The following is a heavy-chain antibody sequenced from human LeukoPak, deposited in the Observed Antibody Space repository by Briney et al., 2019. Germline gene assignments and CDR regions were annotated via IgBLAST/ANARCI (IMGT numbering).Heavy chain of an antibody. CDR3: ARGLGRSPLDV. CDR2: INNSGSP. CDR1: GRSFSGYY. V-gene: IGHV4-34*01. Sequence: SETLSLTCAVYGRSFSGYYWSSTRQPPGKGIEWIGEINNSGSPNNNPSLKSQVTITVDTYKNQFSLKLSSVTAADTAVYYCARGLGRSPLDVWGKGTTVTVSS. J-gene: IGHJ6*04.